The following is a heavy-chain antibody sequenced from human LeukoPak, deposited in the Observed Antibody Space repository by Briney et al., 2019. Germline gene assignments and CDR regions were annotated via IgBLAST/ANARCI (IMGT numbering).Heavy chain of an antibody. CDR2: IYYSGST. D-gene: IGHD3-10*01. CDR1: GGSISSSSYY. CDR3: AGEWFGELLPQNWFDP. J-gene: IGHJ5*02. V-gene: IGHV4-39*01. Sequence: PSETLSLTCTVSGGSISSSSYYWGWIRQPPGKGLEWIGSIYYSGSTYYNPSLKSRVTISVDTSKNQFSLKLSSVTAADTAVYYCAGEWFGELLPQNWFDPWGQGTLVTVSS.